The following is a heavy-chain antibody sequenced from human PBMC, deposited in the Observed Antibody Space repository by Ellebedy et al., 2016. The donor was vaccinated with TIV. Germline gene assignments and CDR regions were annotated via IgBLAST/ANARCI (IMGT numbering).Heavy chain of an antibody. CDR1: GFTFSSYG. CDR3: AKESSTVGVPLFDS. CDR2: IWYDGSNK. D-gene: IGHD6-13*01. Sequence: PGGSLRLSCTASGFTFSSYGMHWVRQAPGKGLEWVAVIWYDGSNKYYADSVKGRFTISRDNSKNTLYLQLNSLRGEDTALYYCAKESSTVGVPLFDSWGQGTLVTVFS. V-gene: IGHV3-33*06. J-gene: IGHJ4*02.